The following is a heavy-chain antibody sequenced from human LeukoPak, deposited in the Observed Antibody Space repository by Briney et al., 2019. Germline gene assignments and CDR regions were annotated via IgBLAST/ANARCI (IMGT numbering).Heavy chain of an antibody. CDR1: GDSISSGDYS. CDR3: ARASYYYDSSGHDY. CDR2: IFHTGNS. D-gene: IGHD3-22*01. J-gene: IGHJ4*02. V-gene: IGHV4-30-2*01. Sequence: SETLSLTCTVSGDSISSGDYSWGWIRQPSGKGLEWIGYIFHTGNSYYNPSLRSRVTISVDRSRNQFSLRLTSVTAADTAVYYCARASYYYDSSGHDYWGQGTLVTVSS.